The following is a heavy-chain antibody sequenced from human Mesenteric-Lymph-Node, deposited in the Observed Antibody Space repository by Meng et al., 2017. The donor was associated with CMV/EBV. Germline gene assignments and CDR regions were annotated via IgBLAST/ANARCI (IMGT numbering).Heavy chain of an antibody. CDR1: GFTFSSYD. J-gene: IGHJ5*02. CDR3: AREKDDSFDP. D-gene: IGHD3-3*01. CDR2: IGSGSSI. Sequence: GESLKISCAASGFTFSSYDMNWVRQAPGKGLEWVSYIGSGSSIYYADSVKGRFTISRDNAKNSLYLQMNSLRVEDTAVYYCAREKDDSFDPWGQGTTVTVSS. V-gene: IGHV3-48*03.